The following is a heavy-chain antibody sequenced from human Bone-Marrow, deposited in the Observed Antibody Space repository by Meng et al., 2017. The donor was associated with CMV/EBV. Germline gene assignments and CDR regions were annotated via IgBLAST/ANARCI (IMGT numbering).Heavy chain of an antibody. D-gene: IGHD3-22*01. V-gene: IGHV1-69*05. CDR2: IIPIFGTA. Sequence: SVKVSCKASGGTFSSYAISWVRQAPGQGLGWMGGIIPIFGTANYAQKFQGRVTITTDESTSTAYMELSSLRSEDTAVYYCARVSYYYDSSGYPDYWGQGTLVTVSS. J-gene: IGHJ4*02. CDR1: GGTFSSYA. CDR3: ARVSYYYDSSGYPDY.